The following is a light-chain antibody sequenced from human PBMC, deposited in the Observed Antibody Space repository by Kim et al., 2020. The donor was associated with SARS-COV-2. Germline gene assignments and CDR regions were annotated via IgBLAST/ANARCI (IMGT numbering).Light chain of an antibody. Sequence: ASVGDRVTIACRASQSISSWLAWYQQKPGKAPKVLIYKASSLESGVPSRFSGSGSGTEFTLTISSLQPDDFATYYCQQYNSYPWTFGQGTKVDIK. CDR2: KAS. V-gene: IGKV1-5*03. CDR3: QQYNSYPWT. J-gene: IGKJ1*01. CDR1: QSISSW.